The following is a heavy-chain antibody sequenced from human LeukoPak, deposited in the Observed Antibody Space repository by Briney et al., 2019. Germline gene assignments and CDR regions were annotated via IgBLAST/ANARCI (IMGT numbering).Heavy chain of an antibody. CDR3: ARAESRQSYSGAYGY. J-gene: IGHJ4*02. V-gene: IGHV4-39*01. CDR1: GDSISSSSYY. Sequence: SETLSLTCSVYGDSISSSSYYWAWIRQPPGKGLEWIGIIYYSGSTYYNPSLKSRVTISVDTSKNQFSLKLSSVTAADTAVYYCARAESRQSYSGAYGYWGQGTLVTVSS. CDR2: IYYSGST. D-gene: IGHD1-26*01.